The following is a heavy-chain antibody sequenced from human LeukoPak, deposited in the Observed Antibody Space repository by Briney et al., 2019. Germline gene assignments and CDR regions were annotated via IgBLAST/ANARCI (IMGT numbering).Heavy chain of an antibody. D-gene: IGHD3-3*01. CDR3: ARDGAYYDFWSGYPEYYFDY. CDR1: GYTFTSYG. J-gene: IGHJ4*02. V-gene: IGHV1-18*01. CDR2: ISAYNGNT. Sequence: GASVKVSCKASGYTFTSYGISWVRQAPGQGLEWMGWISAYNGNTNYAQKLQGRVTMTTDTSTSTAYMELRSLRSDDTAVYYCARDGAYYDFWSGYPEYYFDYWGQGTLVTVSS.